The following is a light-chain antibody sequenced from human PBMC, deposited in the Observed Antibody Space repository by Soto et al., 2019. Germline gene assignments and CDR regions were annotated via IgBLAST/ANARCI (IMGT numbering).Light chain of an antibody. CDR2: DVS. CDR3: SSHTSSSTRV. CDR1: SSDVGGYDY. Sequence: SSLNHPSYVTRSSRESLTITCNETSSDVGGYDYVSWFQQYPGKAPELMIYDVSNRPSGISNRFSGSKSGNTASLTISGLQAEDEADYYCSSHTSSSTRVFGSGTKVTVL. V-gene: IGLV2-14*01. J-gene: IGLJ1*01.